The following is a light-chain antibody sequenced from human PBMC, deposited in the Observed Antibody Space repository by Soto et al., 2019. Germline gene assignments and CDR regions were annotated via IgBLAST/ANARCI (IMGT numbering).Light chain of an antibody. CDR1: QSVSSN. CDR3: QQYNNWRGT. CDR2: GAS. V-gene: IGKV3-15*01. Sequence: EIVMTQSPATLSVSPGERATLSCRASQSVSSNLAWYQQKPGQAPRLLIYGASTRATGIPARFSGSRSGTEFTLTISRLQFEDFAVYYCQQYNNWRGTFGQGTKVEIK. J-gene: IGKJ1*01.